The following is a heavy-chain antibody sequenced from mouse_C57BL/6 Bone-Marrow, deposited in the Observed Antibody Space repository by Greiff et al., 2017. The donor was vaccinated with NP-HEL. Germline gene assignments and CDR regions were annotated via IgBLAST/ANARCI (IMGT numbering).Heavy chain of an antibody. CDR3: AGNYDYDGGDFDY. CDR1: GYTFTDYY. J-gene: IGHJ2*01. D-gene: IGHD2-4*01. V-gene: IGHV1-26*01. CDR2: INPNTGGP. Sequence: VQLQQSGPELVKPGASVKISCKASGYTFTDYYMNWVKQSHGTSLEWIGDINPNTGGPSSNQKFKGKATLTGDKSSSTAYMELRSLTSEDSAVYYCAGNYDYDGGDFDYWGQGTTLTVSS.